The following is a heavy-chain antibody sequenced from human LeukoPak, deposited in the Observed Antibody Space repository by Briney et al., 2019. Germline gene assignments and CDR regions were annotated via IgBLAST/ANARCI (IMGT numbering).Heavy chain of an antibody. CDR2: IYYSGST. V-gene: IGHV4-31*03. CDR3: ARHISGGATLD. J-gene: IGHJ4*02. CDR1: GGSISRGGYH. Sequence: SETLSLTCTVSGGSISRGGYHWSWIRQQPGKGLEWIGYIYYSGSTYYNPSLKSRVTISVDTSKNQFSLSLSSVTAADTAVYYCARHISGGATLDWGQGTLVTVSS. D-gene: IGHD2-15*01.